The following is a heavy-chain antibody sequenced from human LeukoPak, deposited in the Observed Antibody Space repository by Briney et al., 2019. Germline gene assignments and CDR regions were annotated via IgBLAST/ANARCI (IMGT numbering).Heavy chain of an antibody. J-gene: IGHJ4*02. D-gene: IGHD3-10*01. CDR2: ISSSSSYI. CDR1: GFTFSSYS. V-gene: IGHV3-21*01. CDR3: ARVLYYGSGSYDFDY. Sequence: GGSLRLSCAASGFTFSSYSMNWVRQAPGKGLEWVSSISSSSSYIYYADSVKGRFTISRDNAKNSLYLQMNSLRAEDTAVYYCARVLYYGSGSYDFDYWGQGTLVTVSS.